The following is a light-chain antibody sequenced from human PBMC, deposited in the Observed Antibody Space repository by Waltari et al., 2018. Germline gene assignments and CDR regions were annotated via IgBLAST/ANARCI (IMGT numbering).Light chain of an antibody. Sequence: EIVLTQSPVTLSLAPGERATLSCWASQSVGSPLAWYQQKPGQAPRLLMYYASTRATGVPARFNGSGSGTDFTLTIISLQSEDSAVYYCQQRSNWPPITFGQGTRLEIK. V-gene: IGKV3-11*01. J-gene: IGKJ5*01. CDR3: QQRSNWPPIT. CDR2: YAS. CDR1: QSVGSP.